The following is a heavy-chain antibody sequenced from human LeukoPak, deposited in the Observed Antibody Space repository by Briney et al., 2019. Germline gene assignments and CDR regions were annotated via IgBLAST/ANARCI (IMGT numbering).Heavy chain of an antibody. V-gene: IGHV3-23*01. J-gene: IGHJ3*02. Sequence: GGSLRLSCAASGITFSSYAMSWVRQAPGKGLEWVSASSGSGSSTYYAVSVKGRFTISRDNSKNTLYLQMNSLRAEDTAVYYCARKPYSCINARDDAFDIWGQGTMVTVSS. CDR1: GITFSSYA. CDR3: ARKPYSCINARDDAFDI. D-gene: IGHD6-13*01. CDR2: SSGSGSST.